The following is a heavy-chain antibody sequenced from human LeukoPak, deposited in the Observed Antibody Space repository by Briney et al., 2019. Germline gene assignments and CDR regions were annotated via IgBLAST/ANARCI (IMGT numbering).Heavy chain of an antibody. D-gene: IGHD3-22*01. Sequence: GGSLRLSCAASGFTFSNYWMHWVRQAPGKGLVWVSRINSDGSSTNYADSVKGRFTISRDNAKNTLYLQMNSLRAEDTAVYYCARARQSNYDSSGYYPADFDYWGQGTLVTVSS. V-gene: IGHV3-74*01. J-gene: IGHJ4*02. CDR1: GFTFSNYW. CDR3: ARARQSNYDSSGYYPADFDY. CDR2: INSDGSST.